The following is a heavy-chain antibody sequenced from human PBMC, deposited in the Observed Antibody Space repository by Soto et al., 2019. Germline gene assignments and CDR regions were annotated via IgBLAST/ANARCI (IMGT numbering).Heavy chain of an antibody. CDR2: IGAAGDT. CDR1: GFPFSTYD. J-gene: IGHJ6*03. Sequence: EVLLVESGGGLVQPGGSLRLSCAASGFPFSTYDMHWVRQSPGKGLEWMSAIGAAGDTYYSDSMKGRFTISRDNAKSSLYLQMNSLSAGDSAVYYCSRGPVSAPSYYYMDMWGKGTMVIVSS. V-gene: IGHV3-13*01. CDR3: SRGPVSAPSYYYMDM. D-gene: IGHD2-21*02.